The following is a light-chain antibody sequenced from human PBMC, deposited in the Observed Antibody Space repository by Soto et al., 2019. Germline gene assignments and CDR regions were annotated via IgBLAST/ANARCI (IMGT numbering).Light chain of an antibody. CDR2: DAT. Sequence: IQMTQSPSSLSASVGYIVTITCXASQSISSYLNWYQQRPGKAPNLLIYDATRLHSGVPPRFSGSGYGTDFTLTITSLQLEDFATYYCQQSDVSPRTFGQGTKVDIK. CDR1: QSISSY. J-gene: IGKJ1*01. CDR3: QQSDVSPRT. V-gene: IGKV1-39*01.